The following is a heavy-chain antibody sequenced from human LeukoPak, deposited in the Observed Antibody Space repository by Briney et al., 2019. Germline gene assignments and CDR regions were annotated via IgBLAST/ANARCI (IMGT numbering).Heavy chain of an antibody. Sequence: SQTLSLTCTVSGGSISSGGYYWSWIRQAPGKGLEWIGYIYYSGSTNYNPSLQSRVTISVDTSKNQFSLKLSSVTAADTALYYCARDQSGIVGATGYFHHWGQGTLVTVSS. CDR2: IYYSGST. V-gene: IGHV4-61*08. CDR1: GGSISSGGYY. D-gene: IGHD1-26*01. CDR3: ARDQSGIVGATGYFHH. J-gene: IGHJ1*01.